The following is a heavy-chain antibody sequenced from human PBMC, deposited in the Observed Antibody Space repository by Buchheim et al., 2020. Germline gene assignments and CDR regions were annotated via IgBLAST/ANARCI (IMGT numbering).Heavy chain of an antibody. Sequence: EVQLVESGGGLVKPGGSLRVSCEASGFTFSSYTMNRVRQAPGKGLEWVSSIFSSSTYIYYADSVKGRFTISRDNAKNSLYLQMNSLRAEDTAVYYCARSALLAAAGDFWGQGTL. J-gene: IGHJ4*02. CDR1: GFTFSSYT. CDR3: ARSALLAAAGDF. CDR2: IFSSSTYI. D-gene: IGHD6-13*01. V-gene: IGHV3-21*01.